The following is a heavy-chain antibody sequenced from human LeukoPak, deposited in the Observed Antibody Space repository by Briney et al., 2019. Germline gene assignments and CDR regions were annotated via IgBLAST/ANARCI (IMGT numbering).Heavy chain of an antibody. CDR2: ISGSGGST. D-gene: IGHD3-10*01. Sequence: SGGSLRLSCAASGFTFSSYGMSWVRQAPGKGLEWVSAISGSGGSTYYADSVKGRFTISRDNSKNTLYLQMNSLRAEDAAVYYCARVSRDGLGELLFPDYWGQGTLVTVSS. J-gene: IGHJ4*02. CDR3: ARVSRDGLGELLFPDY. CDR1: GFTFSSYG. V-gene: IGHV3-23*01.